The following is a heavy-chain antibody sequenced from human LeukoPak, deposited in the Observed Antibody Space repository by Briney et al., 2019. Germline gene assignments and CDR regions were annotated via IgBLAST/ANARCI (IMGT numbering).Heavy chain of an antibody. V-gene: IGHV3-30*02. D-gene: IGHD3-16*01. CDR3: AKDGGPMAYYYYYMDV. CDR1: GFTFSSYG. CDR2: IRYDGSNK. J-gene: IGHJ6*03. Sequence: GGSLRLSCAASGFTFSSYGMHWVRQAPGKGLERVAFIRYDGSNKYYADSVKGRFTISRDNSKNTLYLQMNSLRAEDTAVYYCAKDGGPMAYYYYYMDVWGKGTTVTISS.